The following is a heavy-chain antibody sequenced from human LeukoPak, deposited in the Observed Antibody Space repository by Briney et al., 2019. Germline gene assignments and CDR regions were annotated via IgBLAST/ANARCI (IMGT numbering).Heavy chain of an antibody. J-gene: IGHJ4*02. Sequence: GGSLRLSCAASGFTFSSYGMHWVRQAPGKGLEWVAVIWYDGSNKYYADSVKGRFTISRDNSKNTLYLQMNSLRAEDTAVYYCARVRHYDILTGYSPKGPSDYWGQGTLVTVSS. CDR1: GFTFSSYG. CDR3: ARVRHYDILTGYSPKGPSDY. D-gene: IGHD3-9*01. CDR2: IWYDGSNK. V-gene: IGHV3-33*01.